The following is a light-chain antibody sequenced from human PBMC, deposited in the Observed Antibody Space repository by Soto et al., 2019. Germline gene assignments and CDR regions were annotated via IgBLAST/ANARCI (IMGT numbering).Light chain of an antibody. CDR1: SRDVGGYNL. CDR3: CARADTSSVL. V-gene: IGLV2-23*01. Sequence: QSALTQPASVSGSPGQSIIISCTGTSRDVGGYNLFSWYQQYPDKAPKLIIYEGTKRPSGVSNRFSGSWSGDTASLTIPGLQAEDEADYYCCARADTSSVLFGGGTKLTVL. CDR2: EGT. J-gene: IGLJ2*01.